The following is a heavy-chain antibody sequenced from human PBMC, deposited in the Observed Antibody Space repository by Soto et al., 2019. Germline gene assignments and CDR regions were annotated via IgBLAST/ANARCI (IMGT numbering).Heavy chain of an antibody. J-gene: IGHJ6*03. CDR2: IYSGGST. D-gene: IGHD5-18*01. V-gene: IGHV3-66*01. CDR1: GFTVSSNY. Sequence: GGSLRLSCAASGFTVSSNYMSWVRQAPGKGLEWVSVIYSGGSTYYADSVKGRFTISRDNSKNTLYLQMNSLRAEDTAMYYCARVRLPYVDTAMGADYYMDVWGKGTTVTVSS. CDR3: ARVRLPYVDTAMGADYYMDV.